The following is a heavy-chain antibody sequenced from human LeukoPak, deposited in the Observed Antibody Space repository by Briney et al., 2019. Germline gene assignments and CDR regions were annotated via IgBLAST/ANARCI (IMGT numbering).Heavy chain of an antibody. J-gene: IGHJ4*02. D-gene: IGHD6-25*01. CDR1: GFTFSSYA. Sequence: PGGSPRLSCAASGFTFSSYAMSWVRQAPGKGLEWVSAISGSGGSTYYADSAKGRFTISRDNSKNTLFLQMNSLRVEDTAIYYCAKEPGSDAAVKNYFDYWGQGTLVTVSS. CDR3: AKEPGSDAAVKNYFDY. V-gene: IGHV3-23*01. CDR2: ISGSGGST.